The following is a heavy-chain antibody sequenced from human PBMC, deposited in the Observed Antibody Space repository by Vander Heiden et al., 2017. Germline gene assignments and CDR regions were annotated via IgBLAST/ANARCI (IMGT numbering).Heavy chain of an antibody. CDR3: ARGGGYSGYDWGEFDY. CDR1: GFTVSRNY. J-gene: IGHJ4*02. CDR2: IYSGGST. D-gene: IGHD5-12*01. Sequence: EVPLVESGGVWIQPGGSLTLSCAAAGFTVSRNYMRLVRSAPGKGLEWVSVIYSGGSTYYADSVKGRFTISRDNSKNTLYLQMNSLRAEDTAVYYCARGGGYSGYDWGEFDYWGQGTLVTVSS. V-gene: IGHV3-53*01.